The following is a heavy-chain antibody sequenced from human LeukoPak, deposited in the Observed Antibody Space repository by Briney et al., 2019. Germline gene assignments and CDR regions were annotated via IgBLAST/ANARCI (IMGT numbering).Heavy chain of an antibody. Sequence: QTGGSLRLSCAASGFTFSSYGMHWVRQAPGKGLEWVAVIWYDGSNKYYADSVKGRFTISRDNSKNTLYLQMNSLRAEDTAVYYCAKVGLVYVAFDIWGQGTMVTVSS. CDR3: AKVGLVYVAFDI. J-gene: IGHJ3*02. V-gene: IGHV3-30*02. CDR2: IWYDGSNK. D-gene: IGHD5/OR15-5a*01. CDR1: GFTFSSYG.